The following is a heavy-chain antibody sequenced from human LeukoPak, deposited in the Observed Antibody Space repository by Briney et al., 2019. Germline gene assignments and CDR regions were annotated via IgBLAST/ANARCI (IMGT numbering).Heavy chain of an antibody. J-gene: IGHJ4*02. CDR2: ISRTGGDT. V-gene: IGHV3-23*01. CDR3: AKEVRPNDY. Sequence: GGSLRLSCGASGFTFSSSAMCWVRQAPGKGLEWVSGISRTGGDTYYADSVRGRFTISRDTSKNTLVLQMNSLRAEDTAVYYCAKEVRPNDYWGLGTLVTVSS. CDR1: GFTFSSSA. D-gene: IGHD6-6*01.